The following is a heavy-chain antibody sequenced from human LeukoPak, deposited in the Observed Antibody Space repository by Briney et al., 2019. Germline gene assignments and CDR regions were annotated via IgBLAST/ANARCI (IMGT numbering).Heavy chain of an antibody. CDR1: GDSINSHF. CDR2: IYYSGST. Sequence: SETLSLTCTVSGDSINSHFWSWVRQPPGKGLEWIGYIYYSGSTNYNPSLKSRVTISVDTSKNQFSLKLSSVTAADTAVYYCARRSWFGDYDYWGQGTLVTVSS. D-gene: IGHD3-10*01. V-gene: IGHV4-59*08. CDR3: ARRSWFGDYDY. J-gene: IGHJ4*02.